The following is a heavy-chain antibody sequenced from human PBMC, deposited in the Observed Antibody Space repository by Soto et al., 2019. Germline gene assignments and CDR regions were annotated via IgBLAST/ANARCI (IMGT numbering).Heavy chain of an antibody. CDR1: GDYIHVGGYY. Sequence: SETLSLTCSVSGDYIHVGGYYWTWIRQRPGKGLEWMGYIYYSGTTYYNPSLKSRVTISIDTSKNQFSLKLTSVTSADTAVYFCARVAFGPIDYWGQGTLVTVSS. CDR2: IYYSGTT. V-gene: IGHV4-31*03. D-gene: IGHD3-16*01. J-gene: IGHJ4*02. CDR3: ARVAFGPIDY.